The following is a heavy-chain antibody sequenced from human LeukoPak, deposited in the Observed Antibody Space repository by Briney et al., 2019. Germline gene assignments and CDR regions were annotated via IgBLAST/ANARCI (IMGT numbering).Heavy chain of an antibody. CDR1: GFTFSNYW. J-gene: IGHJ6*04. CDR3: AELGITMIGGV. V-gene: IGHV3-7*01. Sequence: GGSLRLSCAASGFTFSNYWMNWVRQAPGKWLEWVANIKQDGSEKYYVDSVKGRFAISRDNAKNSLYLQMSSLRAEDSAVYYCAELGITMIGGVWGKGTTVTISS. D-gene: IGHD3-10*02. CDR2: IKQDGSEK.